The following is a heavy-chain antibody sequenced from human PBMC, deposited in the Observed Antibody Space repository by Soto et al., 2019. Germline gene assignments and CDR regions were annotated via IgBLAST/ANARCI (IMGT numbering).Heavy chain of an antibody. J-gene: IGHJ4*02. Sequence: QLQLQESGSGLVKPSQTLSLTCAVSGDSISSGGFSWSWIRQPPGKGLEWIGYIYHSGTSFYNPSLKSRLTISVDGSKNQFSLKVNSVTAADTAVYYCARGRLVPAVNFDYWGLGTLVTVSS. CDR1: GDSISSGGFS. CDR2: IYHSGTS. D-gene: IGHD2-2*01. V-gene: IGHV4-30-2*01. CDR3: ARGRLVPAVNFDY.